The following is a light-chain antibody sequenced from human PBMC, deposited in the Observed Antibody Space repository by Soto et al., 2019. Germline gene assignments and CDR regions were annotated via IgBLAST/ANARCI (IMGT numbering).Light chain of an antibody. CDR3: ASYRSGNSWV. V-gene: IGLV2-14*01. CDR1: SSDIGGYNH. Sequence: QSALTQPASVSGSPGQSITISCTGTSSDIGGYNHVSWFQQHPGKAPKLMIFDVYNRPSGVSNRFSVSKSGNTASLTISGLHAGDEADYYCASYRSGNSWVFGGGTKLTVL. CDR2: DVY. J-gene: IGLJ3*02.